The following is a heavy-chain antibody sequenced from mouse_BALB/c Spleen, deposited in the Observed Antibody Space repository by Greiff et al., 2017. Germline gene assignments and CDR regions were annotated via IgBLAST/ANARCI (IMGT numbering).Heavy chain of an antibody. V-gene: IGHV3-2*02. CDR1: GYSITSDYA. CDR3: ARRDYYGSSYYAMDY. Sequence: EVMLVESGPGLVKPSQSLSLTCTVTGYSITSDYAWNWIRQFPGNKLEWMGYISYSGSTSYNPSLKSRISITRDTSKNQFFLQLNSVTTEDTATYYCARRDYYGSSYYAMDYWGQGTSVTVSS. D-gene: IGHD1-1*01. CDR2: ISYSGST. J-gene: IGHJ4*01.